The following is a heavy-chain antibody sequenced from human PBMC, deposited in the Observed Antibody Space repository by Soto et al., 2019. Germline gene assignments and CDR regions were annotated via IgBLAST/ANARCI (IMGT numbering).Heavy chain of an antibody. Sequence: GGSLRLSCAASGFTFSSYAMSWVRQAPGKGLEWVSAISGSGGSTYYADSVKGRFTISRDNSKNTLYLQMNSLRAEDTAVYYCAKDDSYYDFWSGYLPINWFDPWGQGTLVTVYS. D-gene: IGHD3-3*01. CDR3: AKDDSYYDFWSGYLPINWFDP. CDR2: ISGSGGST. V-gene: IGHV3-23*01. J-gene: IGHJ5*02. CDR1: GFTFSSYA.